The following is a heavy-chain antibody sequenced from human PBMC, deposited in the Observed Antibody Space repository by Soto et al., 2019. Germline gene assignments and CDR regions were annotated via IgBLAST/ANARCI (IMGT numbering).Heavy chain of an antibody. Sequence: SETLSLTCTVSGGSVSSGDYYWSWIRQPPGKGLEWIGYIYYSGSTNYNPSLKSRVTISVEMSTNQFSLKLSSVTAADTAVYYCATYNWNHYFDYWGQGTLVTVSS. CDR2: IYYSGST. V-gene: IGHV4-61*08. D-gene: IGHD1-20*01. J-gene: IGHJ4*02. CDR1: GGSVSSGDYY. CDR3: ATYNWNHYFDY.